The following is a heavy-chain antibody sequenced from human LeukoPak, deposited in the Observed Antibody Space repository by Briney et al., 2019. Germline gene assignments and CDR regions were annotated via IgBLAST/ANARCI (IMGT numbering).Heavy chain of an antibody. V-gene: IGHV1-46*01. CDR3: ARGGEMATVLHLYYFDY. CDR1: GYTFTSYY. D-gene: IGHD5-24*01. J-gene: IGHJ4*02. CDR2: INPSGGST. Sequence: ASVKVSCKASGYTFTSYYMHWVRQAPGQGLEWMGIINPSGGSTTYAQNFQGRVTTTRDTSTSTVYMELSSLRSEDTAVYYCARGGEMATVLHLYYFDYWGQGTLVTVSS.